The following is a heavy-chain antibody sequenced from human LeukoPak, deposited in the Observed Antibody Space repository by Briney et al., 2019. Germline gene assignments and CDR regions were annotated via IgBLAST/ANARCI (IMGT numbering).Heavy chain of an antibody. V-gene: IGHV4-59*01. D-gene: IGHD2-21*02. Sequence: SETLSLTCTVSGGSISIYYWSWIRQPPGKGLEWIGYIYYSGSTNYNPSLKSRVTISVDTSKNQFSLKLSSVTAADTAVYYCARGRLTHAFDIWGQGTMVTVSS. J-gene: IGHJ3*02. CDR1: GGSISIYY. CDR2: IYYSGST. CDR3: ARGRLTHAFDI.